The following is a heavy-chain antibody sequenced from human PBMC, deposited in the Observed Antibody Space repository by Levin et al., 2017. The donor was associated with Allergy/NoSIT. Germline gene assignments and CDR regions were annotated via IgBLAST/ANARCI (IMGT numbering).Heavy chain of an antibody. CDR2: ISSSSSTI. CDR1: GFTFRSYS. CDR3: AREGYYYGSGSYDY. J-gene: IGHJ4*02. V-gene: IGHV3-48*01. D-gene: IGHD3-10*01. Sequence: LSLTCAASGFTFRSYSMNWVRQAPGKGLEWVSYISSSSSTIYYADSVKGRFTISRDNAKNSLYLQMNSLRAEDTAVYYCAREGYYYGSGSYDYWGQGTLVTVSS.